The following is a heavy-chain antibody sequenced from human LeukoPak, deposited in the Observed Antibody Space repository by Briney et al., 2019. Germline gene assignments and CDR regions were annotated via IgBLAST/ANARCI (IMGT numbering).Heavy chain of an antibody. CDR1: GGSLSSTNYF. D-gene: IGHD3-9*01. Sequence: PSETLSLTCTVSGGSLSSTNYFWGWGRQPPGMGLEWIGSIYYSGSTYYNPSLKSRVTISVDTSKNQFSLKLSSVTAADSAVYYCARGTRLSGAGDYWGQGTLVTVSS. CDR2: IYYSGST. CDR3: ARGTRLSGAGDY. V-gene: IGHV4-39*01. J-gene: IGHJ4*02.